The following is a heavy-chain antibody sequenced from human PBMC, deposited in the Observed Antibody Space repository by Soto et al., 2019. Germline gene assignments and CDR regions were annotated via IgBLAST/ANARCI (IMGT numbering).Heavy chain of an antibody. D-gene: IGHD6-19*01. V-gene: IGHV3-23*01. CDR1: GFTFSSYA. Sequence: AGSLRLSCAASGFTFSSYAMTWVRQAPGKGLEWVSVFSGGGGNTEYADPVKGRFTIARDNSRNTLYLQMNSLRTEDTALYYCAKVAGSAWYYGMDIWGQGTTVNVTS. CDR3: AKVAGSAWYYGMDI. J-gene: IGHJ6*01. CDR2: FSGGGGNT.